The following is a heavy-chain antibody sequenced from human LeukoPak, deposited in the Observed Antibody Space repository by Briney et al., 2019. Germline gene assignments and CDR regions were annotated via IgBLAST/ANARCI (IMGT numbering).Heavy chain of an antibody. V-gene: IGHV1-69*13. D-gene: IGHD3-22*01. J-gene: IGHJ4*02. CDR1: GGTFSSYA. CDR3: ARLNDYYDSSGYYFDY. CDR2: IIPIFGTA. Sequence: ASVKVSCTASGGTFSSYAISWVRQAPGQGLEWMGGIIPIFGTANYAQKFQGRVTITADESTSTAYMELSSLRSEDTAVYYCARLNDYYDSSGYYFDYWGQGTLVTVSS.